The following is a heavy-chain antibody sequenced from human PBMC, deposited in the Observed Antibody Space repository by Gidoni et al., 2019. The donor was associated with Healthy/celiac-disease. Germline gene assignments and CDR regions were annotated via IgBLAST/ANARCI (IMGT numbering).Heavy chain of an antibody. D-gene: IGHD6-19*01. J-gene: IGHJ6*03. Sequence: EVQLVQSGAEVKKPGESLKSSCKGSGYRFTSYWIGWVRQMPGKGLEWIGIIYPGDSDTRYSPSFQGQVTISADKSISTAYLQWSSLKASDTAMYYCARSAGLDYYYYYMDVWGKGTTVTVSS. CDR2: IYPGDSDT. CDR3: ARSAGLDYYYYYMDV. CDR1: GYRFTSYW. V-gene: IGHV5-51*01.